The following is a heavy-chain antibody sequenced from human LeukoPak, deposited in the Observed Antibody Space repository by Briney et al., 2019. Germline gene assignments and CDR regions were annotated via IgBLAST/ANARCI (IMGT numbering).Heavy chain of an antibody. CDR3: ARGPYFYDSSGAFDI. D-gene: IGHD3-22*01. J-gene: IGHJ3*02. V-gene: IGHV4-38-2*02. CDR2: IHYSGST. CDR1: GYSISSGFY. Sequence: SETLSLTCTVSGYSISSGFYWGWIRQPPGKGLEWIGNIHYSGSTYYKPSLKSRVTISVDTSKNQFSLKLSSVTAADTAVYFCARGPYFYDSSGAFDIWGQGTMVTVSS.